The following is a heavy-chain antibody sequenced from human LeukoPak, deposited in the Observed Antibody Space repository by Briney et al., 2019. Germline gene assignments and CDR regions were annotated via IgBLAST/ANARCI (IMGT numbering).Heavy chain of an antibody. CDR1: EFSVGSIY. V-gene: IGHV3-66*01. CDR2: IYSGGST. D-gene: IGHD5-12*01. J-gene: IGHJ6*03. Sequence: PGGSLRLSCAASEFSVGSIYMTWVRQAPGKGLEWVSLIYSGGSTYYADSVKGRFTISRDNSKNTLYLQMKSLRAEDTAVYYCAKGGGYEAQYYYYYLDVWGKGTTVTISS. CDR3: AKGGGYEAQYYYYYLDV.